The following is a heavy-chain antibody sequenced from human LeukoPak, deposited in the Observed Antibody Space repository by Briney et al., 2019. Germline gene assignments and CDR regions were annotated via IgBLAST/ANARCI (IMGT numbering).Heavy chain of an antibody. D-gene: IGHD6-13*01. CDR3: AKILGVAAAGRIDF. CDR1: GGSFSSYY. J-gene: IGHJ4*02. V-gene: IGHV4-39*01. Sequence: PSETLSLTCAVYGGSFSSYYWGWIRQPPGKGLEWIGSIFNSGSTYYNPSLKSRVTISRDTSKNQFSLKLSSVTASDTAMYYCAKILGVAAAGRIDFWGQGTPVTVSS. CDR2: IFNSGST.